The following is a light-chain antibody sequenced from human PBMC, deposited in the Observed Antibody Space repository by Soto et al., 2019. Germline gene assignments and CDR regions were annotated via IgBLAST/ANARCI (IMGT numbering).Light chain of an antibody. Sequence: EIVLTQSPATLSLSPGERATLSCRASQSVSSYLAWYQQKPGQAPRLLIYDASNRATGIPARFSGSGSGTDFPLTISSPEPEDFAVYYCQQRSNWPPLFTFGPGTKVHIK. J-gene: IGKJ3*01. CDR1: QSVSSY. V-gene: IGKV3-11*01. CDR3: QQRSNWPPLFT. CDR2: DAS.